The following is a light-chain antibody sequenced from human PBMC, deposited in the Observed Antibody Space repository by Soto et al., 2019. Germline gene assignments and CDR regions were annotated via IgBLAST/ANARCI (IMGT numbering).Light chain of an antibody. CDR3: QQYNNWPAIT. V-gene: IGKV3D-15*01. Sequence: DIVMTRSPATLSVSPGERVTLSCSASQSVSSKLAWYQQKPGQAPRLLIYGASTRATGIPARFSGSGSGTEFTLSISSLQSEDFAVYYCQQYNNWPAITFGQGTRLEI. CDR1: QSVSSK. CDR2: GAS. J-gene: IGKJ5*01.